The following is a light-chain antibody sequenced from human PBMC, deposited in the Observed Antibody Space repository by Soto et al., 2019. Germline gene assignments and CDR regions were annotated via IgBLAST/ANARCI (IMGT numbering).Light chain of an antibody. J-gene: IGLJ2*01. CDR2: DVS. CDR3: CSYAGSYTLV. Sequence: QSALTQPRSVSGSPGQSVTIYCTGTSSDPGGYNYVSWYQQHPGKAPKLMIYDVSKRPSGVPDRFSGSKSGNTASLTISGLQAEDEADYHCCSYAGSYTLVFGGGTKLTVL. V-gene: IGLV2-11*01. CDR1: SSDPGGYNY.